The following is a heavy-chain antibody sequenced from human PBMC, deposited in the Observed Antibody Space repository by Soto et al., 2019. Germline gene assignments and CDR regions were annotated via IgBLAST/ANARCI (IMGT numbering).Heavy chain of an antibody. D-gene: IGHD6-25*01. V-gene: IGHV4-38-2*01. CDR3: ATLPRLDGMDV. CDR2: IFHTGST. CDR1: GYSISSGHS. Sequence: SETLSLTCAVSGYSISSGHSWGWIRQPPGKGLEWIGSIFHTGSTYYNPSLKSRVTLSVDTSKNQFSLRLSSVTAADTAVYFCATLPRLDGMDVWGQGTTVTVSS. J-gene: IGHJ6*02.